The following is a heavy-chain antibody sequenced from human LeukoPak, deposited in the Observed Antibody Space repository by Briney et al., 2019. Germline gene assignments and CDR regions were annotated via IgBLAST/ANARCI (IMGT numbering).Heavy chain of an antibody. J-gene: IGHJ6*03. D-gene: IGHD4-17*01. V-gene: IGHV3-43D*03. Sequence: GGSLRLSCAASGFTFDDYAMHWVRQAPGKGLEWVSLISWDGGSTYYADSVKGRFTISRDNSKNSLYLQMNSLRAEDTALYYCAKDITYGDQTAGYMDVWGKGTTVTVSS. CDR1: GFTFDDYA. CDR3: AKDITYGDQTAGYMDV. CDR2: ISWDGGST.